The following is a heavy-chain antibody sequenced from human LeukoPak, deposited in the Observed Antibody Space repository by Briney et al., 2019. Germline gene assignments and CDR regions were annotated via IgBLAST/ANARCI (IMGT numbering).Heavy chain of an antibody. CDR2: ISAYNGNT. J-gene: IGHJ5*02. CDR1: SYTFTNYA. D-gene: IGHD3-3*01. CDR3: ARGLEWLTRRHTWFDH. V-gene: IGHV1-18*01. Sequence: ASVKVSGKASSYTFTNYAFAWVRQAPGQGLEWMGWISAYNGNTNYAQKLQGRVTMTTDTSTSTAYMELRSLRSDDTAVYYCARGLEWLTRRHTWFDHWGQGTLVTVSS.